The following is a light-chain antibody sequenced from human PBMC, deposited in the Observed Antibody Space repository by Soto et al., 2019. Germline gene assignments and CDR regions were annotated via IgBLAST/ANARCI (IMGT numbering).Light chain of an antibody. CDR1: SNDVGTYEY. CDR2: EVS. Sequence: QSALTQPASVSGSPGQSITISCTGTSNDVGTYEYVSWYQQLPGKVPKLLIYEVSNRPSGVPVRFSGSKSGSTASLTISGLQAEDEADYFCSSYARGFFVIFGGGTKLTVL. J-gene: IGLJ2*01. CDR3: SSYARGFFVI. V-gene: IGLV2-14*01.